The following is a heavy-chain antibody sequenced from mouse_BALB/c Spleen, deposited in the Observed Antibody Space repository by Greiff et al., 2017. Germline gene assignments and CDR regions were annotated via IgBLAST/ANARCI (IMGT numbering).Heavy chain of an antibody. V-gene: IGHV3-6*02. D-gene: IGHD2-1*01. CDR1: GYSITSGYY. J-gene: IGHJ4*01. CDR3: ARVGNYADY. Sequence: DVHLVESGPGLVKPSQSLSLTCSVTGYSITSGYYWNWIRQFPGNKLEWMGYISYDGSNNYNPSLKNRISITRDTSKNQFFLKLNSVTTEDTATYYCARVGNYADYWGQGTSVTVSS. CDR2: ISYDGSN.